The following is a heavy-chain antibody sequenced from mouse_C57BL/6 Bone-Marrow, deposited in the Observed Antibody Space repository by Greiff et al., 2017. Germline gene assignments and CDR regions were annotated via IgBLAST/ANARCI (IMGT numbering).Heavy chain of an antibody. Sequence: VQLQQPGAELVRPGTSVKLSCKASGYTFTSYWMHWVKQRPGQGLEWIGVIDPSDSYTNYNQKFKGKATLTVDTSSSTAYMQLSSLTSEDSAVYYCASKSNWDFDYWGQGTTLTVSS. D-gene: IGHD4-1*01. CDR2: IDPSDSYT. J-gene: IGHJ2*01. CDR1: GYTFTSYW. V-gene: IGHV1-59*01. CDR3: ASKSNWDFDY.